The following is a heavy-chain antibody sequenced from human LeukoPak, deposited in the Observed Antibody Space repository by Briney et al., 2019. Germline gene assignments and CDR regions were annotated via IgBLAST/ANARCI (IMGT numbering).Heavy chain of an antibody. V-gene: IGHV1-18*01. D-gene: IGHD3-22*01. Sequence: ASVNVSCKASGYTFDSYGISWVRQAPGQGLEWMGWISAYNGNTNYAQKLQGRVTMTTDTSTSTAYMELRSLRSDDTAVYSCARVYYYDSTTPGLHYYYYYTDVWSKGTTVTVSS. CDR1: GYTFDSYG. J-gene: IGHJ6*03. CDR2: ISAYNGNT. CDR3: ARVYYYDSTTPGLHYYYYYTDV.